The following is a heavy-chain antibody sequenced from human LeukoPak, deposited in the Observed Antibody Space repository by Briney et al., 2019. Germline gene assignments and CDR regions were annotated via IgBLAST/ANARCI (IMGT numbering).Heavy chain of an antibody. CDR2: IRTKANNYAT. CDR1: GFMFSGSP. J-gene: IGHJ4*02. V-gene: IGHV3-73*01. D-gene: IGHD3-10*01. CDR3: ARPSQYGSGTDYYFDS. Sequence: TGGSLRLSCAASGFMFSGSPMHWVRQASGKGLEWVGHIRTKANNYATIYAASVKGRFTISRDDSKNTAYLQMNSLKTEDTGVYYCARPSQYGSGTDYYFDSWGQGTLVTVSS.